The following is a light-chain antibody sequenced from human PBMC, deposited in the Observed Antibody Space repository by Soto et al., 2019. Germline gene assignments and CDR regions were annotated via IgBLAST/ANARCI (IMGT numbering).Light chain of an antibody. CDR3: WSYTGASTYV. V-gene: IGLV2-14*01. J-gene: IGLJ1*01. CDR2: AVT. Sequence: QSVLTQPASVSGSPRQSVTISCAGTSRDVGGYNYVSWYQQHPGKAPKLMIDAVTNRPSGVSNRFSGSKSGNTPSLTISSLQAEGEADYYCWSYTGASTYVFGTGTKLTVL. CDR1: SRDVGGYNY.